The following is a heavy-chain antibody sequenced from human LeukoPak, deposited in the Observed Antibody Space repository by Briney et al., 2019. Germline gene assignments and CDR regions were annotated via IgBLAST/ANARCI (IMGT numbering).Heavy chain of an antibody. CDR3: ARVMMGIGLDY. J-gene: IGHJ4*02. V-gene: IGHV4-59*08. CDR1: GFTFGDYA. Sequence: GSLRLSCTASGFTFGDYALSWFRQAPGKGLEWIGYIYYSGSTNYNPSLKSRVTISVDTSKNQFSLKLSSVTAADTAVYYCARVMMGIGLDYWGQGTLVTVSS. D-gene: IGHD2-2*03. CDR2: IYYSGST.